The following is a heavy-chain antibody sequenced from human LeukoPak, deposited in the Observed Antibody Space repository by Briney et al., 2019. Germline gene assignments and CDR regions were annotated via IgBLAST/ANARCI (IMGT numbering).Heavy chain of an antibody. Sequence: PGGSLRLSCAASGFTFSGHAMHWVRQAPGRGLEWVALISYDGSNKYYTDSVKGRFTISRDNSKNTLYLQINSLRAEDTAVYYCARDSIQYNFGFESFDYWGQGTLVTVSS. D-gene: IGHD2/OR15-2a*01. V-gene: IGHV3-30-3*01. CDR3: ARDSIQYNFGFESFDY. CDR2: ISYDGSNK. J-gene: IGHJ4*02. CDR1: GFTFSGHA.